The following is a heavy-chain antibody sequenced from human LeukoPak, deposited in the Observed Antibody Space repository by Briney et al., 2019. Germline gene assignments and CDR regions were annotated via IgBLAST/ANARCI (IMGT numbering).Heavy chain of an antibody. Sequence: GGSLRLSCAASGFTFNTYWMHWVRQAPGKGLVWVSRINSDGSSTTYADSVKGRFTISRDNTKNTLYLQMNNLRAEDTAVYYCARGRYYFEYWGQGTLVTVSS. CDR1: GFTFNTYW. CDR3: ARGRYYFEY. CDR2: INSDGSST. J-gene: IGHJ4*02. V-gene: IGHV3-74*01. D-gene: IGHD4-17*01.